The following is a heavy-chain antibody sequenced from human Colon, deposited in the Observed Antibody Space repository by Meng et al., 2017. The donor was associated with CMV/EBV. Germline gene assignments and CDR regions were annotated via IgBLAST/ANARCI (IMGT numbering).Heavy chain of an antibody. CDR1: GDSVSSNNAA. D-gene: IGHD3-22*01. J-gene: IGHJ4*02. Sequence: QVQLQQSGPGLVXXXXXPSLTCXXXGDSVSSNNAAWNWIRQSPSRGLEWLGRTYYRSKWYNDYAVSVKSRITINPDTSKNQFSLQLNSVTPEDTAVYYCARDSSSSAYSPFDYWGQGTLVTVSS. CDR2: TYYRSKWYN. V-gene: IGHV6-1*01. CDR3: ARDSSSSAYSPFDY.